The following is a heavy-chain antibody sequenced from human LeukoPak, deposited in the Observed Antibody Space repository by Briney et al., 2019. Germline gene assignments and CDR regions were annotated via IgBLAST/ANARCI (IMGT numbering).Heavy chain of an antibody. J-gene: IGHJ6*04. Sequence: GGSLRLSCAASGFTFSSYGMHWVRQAPGKGLEWVAVIWYGGSNKYYADSVKGRFTISRDNSKNTLYLQMNSLRVEDTAVYYCAKFEGDNWNSGLDVWGKGTTVTVSS. V-gene: IGHV3-30*02. CDR2: IWYGGSNK. D-gene: IGHD1-7*01. CDR1: GFTFSSYG. CDR3: AKFEGDNWNSGLDV.